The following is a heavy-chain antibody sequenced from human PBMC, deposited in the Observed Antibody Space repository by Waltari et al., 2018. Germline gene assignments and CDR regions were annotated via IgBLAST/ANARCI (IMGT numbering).Heavy chain of an antibody. D-gene: IGHD6-13*01. CDR1: GFTFSSYE. V-gene: IGHV3-48*03. J-gene: IGHJ4*02. Sequence: EVQLVESGGGLVQPGGSLRLSCVASGFTFSSYEMNWVRQAPGKGLEWVSYVSSSGSNVHHADSVKARFTIFRDNAKNSLFLQMNSLRAEDTAVYYCARDPGTSAGFDYFDYWGQGTLVTVSS. CDR2: VSSSGSNV. CDR3: ARDPGTSAGFDYFDY.